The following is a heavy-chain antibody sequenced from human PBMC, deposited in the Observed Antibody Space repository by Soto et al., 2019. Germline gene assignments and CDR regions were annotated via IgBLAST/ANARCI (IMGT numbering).Heavy chain of an antibody. J-gene: IGHJ4*02. CDR2: IYYSGST. CDR3: ARRYGPGFDY. V-gene: IGHV4-59*08. Sequence: SETLSLTCTGSGGSISSYYWNWIRQPPGKGLEWIGYIYYSGSTNYNPSLKSRVTISVDTSKNQFSLKLSSVTAADTAVYYCARRYGPGFDYWGQGTLVTVSS. D-gene: IGHD4-17*01. CDR1: GGSISSYY.